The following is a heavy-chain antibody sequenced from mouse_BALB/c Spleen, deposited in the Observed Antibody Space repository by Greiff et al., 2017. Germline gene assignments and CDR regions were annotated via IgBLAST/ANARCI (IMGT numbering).Heavy chain of an antibody. V-gene: IGHV2-9-2*01. CDR2: IWTGGGT. J-gene: IGHJ4*01. D-gene: IGHD4-1*01. Sequence: VKLVESGPGLVAPSQSLSITCTVSGFSLTSYDISWIRQPPGKGLEWLGVIWTGGGTNYNSAFMSRLSISKDNSKSQVFLKMNSLQTDDTAIYYCVRDKLTGTMDYWGQGTSVTVSS. CDR3: VRDKLTGTMDY. CDR1: GFSLTSYD.